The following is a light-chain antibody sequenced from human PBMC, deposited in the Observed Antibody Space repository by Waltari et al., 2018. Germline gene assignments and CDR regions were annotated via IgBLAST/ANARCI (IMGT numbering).Light chain of an antibody. J-gene: IGLJ1*01. CDR1: SSDVGGYSL. V-gene: IGLV2-23*02. CDR3: CSYAGSTTSSVV. CDR2: AVT. Sequence: QSALTQPASVSGSPGQSITISCTASSSDVGGYSLVSWYQQHPGKAPKLMIYAVTKRPSGVSHRFSGSKSGNTASLTISGLQTEDEADYYCCSYAGSTTSSVVFGTGTKVIVL.